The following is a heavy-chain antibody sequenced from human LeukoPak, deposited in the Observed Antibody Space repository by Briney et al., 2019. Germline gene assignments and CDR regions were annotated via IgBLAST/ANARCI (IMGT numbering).Heavy chain of an antibody. Sequence: PSETLFLTCTVSGGSISSYYWSWIRQPPGKGLEWIGYIYYTGTTNYNPSLKSRVTISVDTSKNQFSLKLSSVTAADTAVYYCARGGAFDIWGQGTMVTVSS. CDR2: IYYTGTT. V-gene: IGHV4-59*01. J-gene: IGHJ3*02. CDR3: ARGGAFDI. CDR1: GGSISSYY.